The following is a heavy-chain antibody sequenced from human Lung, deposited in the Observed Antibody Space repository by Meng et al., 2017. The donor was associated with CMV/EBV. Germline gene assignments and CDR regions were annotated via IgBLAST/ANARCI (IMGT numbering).Heavy chain of an antibody. CDR3: ARGIPDY. Sequence: ASXKVSCKASGYTFSGFFMHWLRQAPGRGLEWTGWINTHTGHTEYAQRFQGRLTMTRDTSISTAYMELSRLTSDDTATFYCARGIPDYWGQGTLVTVSS. CDR2: INTHTGHT. D-gene: IGHD2-2*02. J-gene: IGHJ4*02. V-gene: IGHV1-2*02. CDR1: GYTFSGFF.